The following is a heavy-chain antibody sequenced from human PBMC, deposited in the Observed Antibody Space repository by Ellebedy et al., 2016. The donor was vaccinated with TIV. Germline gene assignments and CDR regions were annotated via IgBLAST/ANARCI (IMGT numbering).Heavy chain of an antibody. CDR3: AKSIPAAMSMDV. D-gene: IGHD6-25*01. CDR1: GFTFSSYG. J-gene: IGHJ6*04. CDR2: ISYDGSNK. Sequence: GGSLRLXCAASGFTFSSYGMHWVRQAPGKGLEWVAVISYDGSNKYYADSVKGRFTISRDNSKNTLYLQMNSLRAEDTAVYYCAKSIPAAMSMDVWGKGTTVTVSS. V-gene: IGHV3-30*18.